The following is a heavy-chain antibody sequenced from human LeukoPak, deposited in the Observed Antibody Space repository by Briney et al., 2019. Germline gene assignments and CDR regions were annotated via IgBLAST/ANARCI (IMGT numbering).Heavy chain of an antibody. D-gene: IGHD3-16*02. CDR3: AIFDYVWGSYRNDY. Sequence: SETLSLTCSVSGGSISRSSYYWGWIRQPPGKGLEWIGSLYCSGSTYHNPSLKSRVTISVDTSKNQFSLKLSSVTAADTAVYYCAIFDYVWGSYRNDYWGQGTLVTVSS. CDR1: GGSISRSSYY. CDR2: LYCSGST. V-gene: IGHV4-39*01. J-gene: IGHJ4*02.